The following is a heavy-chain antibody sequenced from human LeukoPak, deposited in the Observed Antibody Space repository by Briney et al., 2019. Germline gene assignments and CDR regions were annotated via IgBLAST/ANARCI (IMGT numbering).Heavy chain of an antibody. Sequence: SETLSLTCAVYGGSFSGYYWSWIRQPPGKGLEWIGEINHSGSTNYNPSLKSRVTISVDTSKNQFSLKLSSVTVADTAVYYCARGQLDIVVVVASLKHAFDIWGQGTMVTVSS. D-gene: IGHD2-15*01. CDR1: GGSFSGYY. J-gene: IGHJ3*02. CDR2: INHSGST. V-gene: IGHV4-34*01. CDR3: ARGQLDIVVVVASLKHAFDI.